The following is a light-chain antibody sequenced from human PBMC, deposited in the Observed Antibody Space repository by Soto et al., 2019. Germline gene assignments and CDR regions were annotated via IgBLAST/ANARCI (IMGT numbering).Light chain of an antibody. Sequence: QSVLTQPPSASGTPGQRVTISCSGSSSNIGSNYVYWYQQLPGTAPKLLIYSNNQRPSGVPDRFSGSKSGTSASLAIRGLRSEDEADYYCDAWDDSLSGYVFGTGTKVTVL. CDR2: SNN. CDR3: DAWDDSLSGYV. J-gene: IGLJ1*01. V-gene: IGLV1-47*02. CDR1: SSNIGSNY.